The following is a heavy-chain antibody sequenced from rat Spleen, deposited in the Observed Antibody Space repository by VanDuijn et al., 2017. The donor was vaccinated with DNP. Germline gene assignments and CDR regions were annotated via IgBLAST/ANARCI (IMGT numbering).Heavy chain of an antibody. CDR2: ISYSGST. D-gene: IGHD1-7*01. Sequence: EVQLQESGSGLVKPSQSLSLTCSVTGYSITSNYWGWIRKFPGNKLEYIGHISYSGSTNYNPSLKSRISITRDTSKNHFFLHLNSVTTEDTATYYCARWTRYFDYWGQGAMVTVSS. CDR1: GYSITSNY. J-gene: IGHJ2*01. V-gene: IGHV3-1*01. CDR3: ARWTRYFDY.